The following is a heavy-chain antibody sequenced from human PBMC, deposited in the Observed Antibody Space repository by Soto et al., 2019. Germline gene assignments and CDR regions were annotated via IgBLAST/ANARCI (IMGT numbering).Heavy chain of an antibody. CDR1: GYTFTGYF. CDR2: INPKSGGT. CDR3: ARDHRDGYNTRFDD. V-gene: IGHV1-2*02. J-gene: IGHJ4*02. D-gene: IGHD5-12*01. Sequence: ASVKVSCKASGYTFTGYFLHWVRQAPGQGLEWMGWINPKSGGTNYPQKFQDRVTMTRDTSISTVYMELSSLRSDDTAVYYCARDHRDGYNTRFDDWGQGTLVTVSS.